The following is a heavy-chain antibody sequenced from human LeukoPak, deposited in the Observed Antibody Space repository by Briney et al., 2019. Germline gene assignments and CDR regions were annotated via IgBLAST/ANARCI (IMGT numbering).Heavy chain of an antibody. Sequence: GGSLRLSCVASGFTVSSTYMSWVRQAPGKGLEWVSVIYTAGSTYYADSVKGRFTISRDNSRNTLYLQMHSLRAEDTAVYYCARDFPIFDSRDNWGQGTLVTVSS. J-gene: IGHJ4*02. CDR1: GFTVSSTY. D-gene: IGHD3-22*01. CDR3: ARDFPIFDSRDN. CDR2: IYTAGST. V-gene: IGHV3-66*01.